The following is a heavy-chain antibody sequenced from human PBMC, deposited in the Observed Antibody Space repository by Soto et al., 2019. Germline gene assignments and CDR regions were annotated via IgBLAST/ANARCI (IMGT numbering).Heavy chain of an antibody. V-gene: IGHV4-30-2*01. Sequence: SETLSLTCAVSGGSISSGGYSWSWIRQPPGKGLEWIGYIYHSGSTYYNPSLKSRVTISVDRSKNQFSLKLSSVTAADTAVYYCARNVVPAAISCFDAWGQGTLVTVSS. CDR3: ARNVVPAAISCFDA. J-gene: IGHJ5*02. CDR1: GGSISSGGYS. CDR2: IYHSGST. D-gene: IGHD2-2*02.